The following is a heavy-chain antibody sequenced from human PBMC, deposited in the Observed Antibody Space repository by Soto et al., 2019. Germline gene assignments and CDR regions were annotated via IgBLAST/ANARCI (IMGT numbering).Heavy chain of an antibody. CDR1: GGSISSYY. CDR3: ARDGVSSSWYYYYGMDV. V-gene: IGHV4-59*01. J-gene: IGHJ6*02. D-gene: IGHD6-13*01. Sequence: QVQLQESGPGLVKPSETLSLTCTVSGGSISSYYWSWIRQPPGKGLEWIGYIYYSGSTNYNPSLKSRVTISVDTSKNQFSLKLCSVTAADTAVYHCARDGVSSSWYYYYGMDVWGQGTTVTVSS. CDR2: IYYSGST.